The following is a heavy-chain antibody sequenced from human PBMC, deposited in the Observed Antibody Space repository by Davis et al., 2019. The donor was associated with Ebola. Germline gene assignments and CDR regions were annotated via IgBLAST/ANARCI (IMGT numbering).Heavy chain of an antibody. J-gene: IGHJ4*02. CDR3: ARVGRVRGVMEDY. V-gene: IGHV3-53*05. CDR1: AFSFLTTY. CDR2: PYSCGEK. D-gene: IGHD3-10*01. Sequence: PGGSLRLSCAISAFSFLTTYMSWVRQAPGKGLEWISVPYSCGEKYYADSVKGRFTISRDTSKNLLYLQMSSLRGDDTAVHYCARVGRVRGVMEDYWGQGTLVTVSS.